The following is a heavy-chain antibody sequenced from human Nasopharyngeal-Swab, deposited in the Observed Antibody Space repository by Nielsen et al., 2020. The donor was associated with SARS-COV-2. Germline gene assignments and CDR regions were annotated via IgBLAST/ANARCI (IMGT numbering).Heavy chain of an antibody. CDR3: VKDKKVYSSYYYAIDV. V-gene: IGHV3-9*01. CDR1: DSPLMIMP. D-gene: IGHD3-22*01. J-gene: IGHJ6*02. Sequence: SLRSPVQPLDSPLMIMPCTGSGKLQGRAWSGSHALVGIVVPYADSVKGRFTISRDNAKNSLYLQMNSLRTEDTALYYCVKDKKVYSSYYYAIDVWGQGTTVTVSS. CDR2: LVGIVVP.